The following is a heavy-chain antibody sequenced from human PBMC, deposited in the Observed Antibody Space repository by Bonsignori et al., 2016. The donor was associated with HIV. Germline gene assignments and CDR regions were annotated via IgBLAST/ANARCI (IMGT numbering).Heavy chain of an antibody. J-gene: IGHJ5*02. CDR2: MNPDTGST. V-gene: IGHV1-8*01. CDR3: ARGHGVGFEPGP. Sequence: ASVKVSCKTSGYSFTSYDITWVRQATGQGLEWMGWMNPDTGSTGYTQKFMGRVTMTRDTSISTAYMELTSLTSEDTALYYCARGHGVGFEPGPWGQGTLVTVSS. D-gene: IGHD1-14*01. CDR1: GYSFTSYD.